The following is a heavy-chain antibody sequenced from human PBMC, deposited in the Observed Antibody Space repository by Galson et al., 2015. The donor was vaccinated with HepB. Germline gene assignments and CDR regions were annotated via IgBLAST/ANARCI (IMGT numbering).Heavy chain of an antibody. CDR2: ISAYNGNT. CDR3: ARGKVDDYYDSSGYYLRFDY. D-gene: IGHD3-22*01. J-gene: IGHJ4*02. Sequence: SVKVSCKASGYTFTSYGISWVRQAPGQGLEWMGWISAYNGNTNYAQKLQGRVTMTTDTSTSTAYMELRSLRSDDTAVYYCARGKVDDYYDSSGYYLRFDYWGQGTLVTVSS. CDR1: GYTFTSYG. V-gene: IGHV1-18*04.